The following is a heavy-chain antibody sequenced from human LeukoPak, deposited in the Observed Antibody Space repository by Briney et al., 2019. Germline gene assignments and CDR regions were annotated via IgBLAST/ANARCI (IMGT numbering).Heavy chain of an antibody. V-gene: IGHV1-24*01. CDR3: ARDLAASYYFDY. CDR1: GYTLTELS. J-gene: IGHJ4*02. Sequence: GASVKVSCKVSGYTLTELSMHWVRQAPGKGLEWMGGFDPEDGETIYAQKFQGRVTMTRDTSISTAYMELSRLRSDDTAVYYCARDLAASYYFDYWGQGTLVTVSS. CDR2: FDPEDGET. D-gene: IGHD6-13*01.